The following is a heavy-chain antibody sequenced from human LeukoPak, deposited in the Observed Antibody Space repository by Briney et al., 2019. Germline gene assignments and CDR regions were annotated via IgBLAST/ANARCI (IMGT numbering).Heavy chain of an antibody. Sequence: SGGSLRPSCAASGFTFSSYAMTWVRQAPGKGLEWVSAFSATDGSAQYAESVEGRFTISRDNSKNTLFLQMNSLGAEDTAVYYCARAKIAAAGTGAFDVWGQGTLVTVSS. CDR2: FSATDGSA. V-gene: IGHV3-23*01. J-gene: IGHJ3*01. CDR1: GFTFSSYA. D-gene: IGHD6-13*01. CDR3: ARAKIAAAGTGAFDV.